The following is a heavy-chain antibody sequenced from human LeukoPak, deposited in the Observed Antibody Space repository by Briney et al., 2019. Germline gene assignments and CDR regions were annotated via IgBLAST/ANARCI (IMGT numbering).Heavy chain of an antibody. CDR1: GGSISSSSSNC. Sequence: SETLSLTCAVFGGSISSSSSNCWTWVRQPPGKGLEWIGEIYHSGATNYNPSLKSRVTMLLDKSKNQFSLNLNSVTAADTAVYYCARNGGNSDFDYWGQGTLVTVSS. D-gene: IGHD4-23*01. CDR2: IYHSGAT. CDR3: ARNGGNSDFDY. J-gene: IGHJ4*02. V-gene: IGHV4-4*02.